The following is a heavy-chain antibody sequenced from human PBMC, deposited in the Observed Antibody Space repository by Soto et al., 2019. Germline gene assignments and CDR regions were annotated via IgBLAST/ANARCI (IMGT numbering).Heavy chain of an antibody. Sequence: QVQLVESGGGVVQPGGSLRLSCAASGFTFSSHALHWVRQAPGKGLEWVAVISYDGTNKYYADSVKGRFTISRDNSKNTLPLQLDSLRAEDTAVYYCARERDTAPFDYWGQGTLVTVSS. CDR3: ARERDTAPFDY. J-gene: IGHJ4*02. CDR2: ISYDGTNK. V-gene: IGHV3-30-3*01. CDR1: GFTFSSHA. D-gene: IGHD5-18*01.